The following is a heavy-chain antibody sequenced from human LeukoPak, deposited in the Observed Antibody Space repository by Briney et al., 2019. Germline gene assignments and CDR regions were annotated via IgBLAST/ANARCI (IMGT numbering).Heavy chain of an antibody. Sequence: ASVKVSCKASGYTFTSYDINWVRQATGQGLEWMGWMNTNSGNTGYAQKFQGRVTMTRNTSISTAYMELSSLRSEDTAVYYCARVRAVAGTNRKYGMDVWGQGTTVTVSS. J-gene: IGHJ6*02. V-gene: IGHV1-8*01. CDR1: GYTFTSYD. CDR3: ARVRAVAGTNRKYGMDV. D-gene: IGHD6-19*01. CDR2: MNTNSGNT.